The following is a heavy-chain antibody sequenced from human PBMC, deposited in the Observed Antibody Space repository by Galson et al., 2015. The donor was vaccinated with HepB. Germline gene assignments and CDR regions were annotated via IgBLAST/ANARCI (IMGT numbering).Heavy chain of an antibody. Sequence: SLRLACAASGFTFSSSVMHWVRQAPGKGLEYVSAISSNGGSTYYANSVKGRFTISRDNSKNTLYFQMGSLRAEDMAVYYCAREVAVAGTDYFDYWGQGTLVTVSS. CDR1: GFTFSSSV. CDR3: AREVAVAGTDYFDY. D-gene: IGHD6-19*01. J-gene: IGHJ4*02. CDR2: ISSNGGST. V-gene: IGHV3-64*01.